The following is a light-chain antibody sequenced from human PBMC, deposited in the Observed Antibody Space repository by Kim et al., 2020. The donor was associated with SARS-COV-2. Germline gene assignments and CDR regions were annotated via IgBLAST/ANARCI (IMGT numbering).Light chain of an antibody. V-gene: IGLV2-8*01. CDR1: SSDVGYYNY. Sequence: QSALTQPPSASGSPGQSVTISCTGTSSDVGYYNYVSWYQQHPGKAPRLIIFEVIQRPSGVPDRFSGSKSGNAASLTVSGLQAEDEADYYCSSYAGSNTFVFGTGTKVTVL. CDR3: SSYAGSNTFV. CDR2: EVI. J-gene: IGLJ1*01.